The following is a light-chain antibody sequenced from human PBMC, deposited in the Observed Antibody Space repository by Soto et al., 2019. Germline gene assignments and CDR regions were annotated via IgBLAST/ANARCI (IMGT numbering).Light chain of an antibody. V-gene: IGKV1-8*01. J-gene: IGKJ3*01. Sequence: AIRMTQSPSSLSASTGDRVTITCRASQGISSYLAWYQQKPGKAPKLLIYAASTLQSGVPSRFSGSGSGTDFTFTISSLQPEDIATYYCQQYDNPPFTFGPGTKVDIK. CDR2: AAS. CDR3: QQYDNPPFT. CDR1: QGISSY.